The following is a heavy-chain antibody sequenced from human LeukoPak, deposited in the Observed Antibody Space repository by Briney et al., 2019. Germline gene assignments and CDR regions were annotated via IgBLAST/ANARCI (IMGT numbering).Heavy chain of an antibody. D-gene: IGHD1-7*01. Sequence: GGSLRLPCAASGFTFSSYAMSWVRQAPGKGLEWVSAISGSGGSTYYADSVKGRFTISRDNSKNTLYLQMNSLRAEDTAVYYCAKGLYNWNYLGAFDIWGQGTMVTVSS. J-gene: IGHJ3*02. V-gene: IGHV3-23*01. CDR1: GFTFSSYA. CDR2: ISGSGGST. CDR3: AKGLYNWNYLGAFDI.